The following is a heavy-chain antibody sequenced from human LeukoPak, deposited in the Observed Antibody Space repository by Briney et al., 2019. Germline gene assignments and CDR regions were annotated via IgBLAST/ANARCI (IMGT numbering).Heavy chain of an antibody. D-gene: IGHD6-19*01. J-gene: IGHJ4*02. V-gene: IGHV3-9*01. Sequence: GGSLRLSCAASGFTFDDYAMHWVRQAPGKGLEWVSGISWNSGSIGYADSVKGRFTISRDNAKNSLYLQMNSLRAEDTALYYCAKAVAGEQYYFDYWGQGTLVTVSS. CDR2: ISWNSGSI. CDR1: GFTFDDYA. CDR3: AKAVAGEQYYFDY.